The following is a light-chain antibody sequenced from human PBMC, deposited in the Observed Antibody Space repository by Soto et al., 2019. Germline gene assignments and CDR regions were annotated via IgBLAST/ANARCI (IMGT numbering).Light chain of an antibody. V-gene: IGKV1-5*01. J-gene: IGKJ1*01. Sequence: DIQMTQSPSTLSTSVGDRVTITCRASHSISSWLAWYQQKPGKAPTLLIYDASSLESGVPSRFSGSGSGPEFTLTISSLHPDDFATYYGQQYNSYPWTFGQGNRVELK. CDR3: QQYNSYPWT. CDR2: DAS. CDR1: HSISSW.